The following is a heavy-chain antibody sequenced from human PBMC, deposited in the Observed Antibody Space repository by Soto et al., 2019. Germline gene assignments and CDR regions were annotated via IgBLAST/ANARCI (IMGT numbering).Heavy chain of an antibody. CDR2: ISLYSDGT. CDR1: GYTFSNYG. CDR3: ARVVPCAEAWFGH. D-gene: IGHD2-2*01. V-gene: IGHV1-18*01. Sequence: QVQLVQSGGEVKRPGASVKVSCKTSGYTFSNYGITWVRQAPGQPLEWLGWISLYSDGTNYAQKFQGRVSMTTDTSTTTAYMELRSLRSDDTAVYCCARVVPCAEAWFGHWGQGTLVTVSS. J-gene: IGHJ5*02.